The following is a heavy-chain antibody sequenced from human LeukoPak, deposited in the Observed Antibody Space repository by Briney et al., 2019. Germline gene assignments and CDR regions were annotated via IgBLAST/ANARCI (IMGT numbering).Heavy chain of an antibody. CDR3: ARDHTVTTAGY. CDR1: GFTFRSYS. Sequence: GGSLRLSCAASGFTFRSYSMNWVRQAPGKGLEWVSSISSSSSYIYYADSVKGRFTISRDNAKNSLYLQMNSLRAEDTAVYYCARDHTVTTAGYWGQGTLVTVSS. V-gene: IGHV3-21*01. J-gene: IGHJ4*02. CDR2: ISSSSSYI. D-gene: IGHD4-17*01.